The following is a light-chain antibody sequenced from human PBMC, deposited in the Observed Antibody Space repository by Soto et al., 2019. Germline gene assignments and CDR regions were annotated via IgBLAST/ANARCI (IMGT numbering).Light chain of an antibody. CDR2: LNNDGSH. Sequence: QSVLTQSPSASASLGASVNLTCTLSSGHSTFDIAWHQQQPEKGPRYLMKLNNDGSHSKGDGIPARFSGSSSGAERYLTISSLQSEDEADYYCSSYTSSSTLVVFGGGTKLTVL. V-gene: IGLV4-69*01. CDR1: SGHSTFD. CDR3: SSYTSSSTLVV. J-gene: IGLJ2*01.